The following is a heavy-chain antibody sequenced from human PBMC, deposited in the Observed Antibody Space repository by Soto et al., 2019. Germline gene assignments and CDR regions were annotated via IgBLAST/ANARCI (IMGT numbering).Heavy chain of an antibody. CDR2: ISGGGGST. CDR3: AKGILTAYFSGWAFDI. CDR1: GFTFSSYA. J-gene: IGHJ3*02. D-gene: IGHD3-9*01. V-gene: IGHV3-23*01. Sequence: LRLSCAASGFTFSSYAMSWVRQAPGKGLEWVSVISGGGGSTYYADSVKGRFTISRDSSKNTLYLQMNSLRAEDTAVYYCAKGILTAYFSGWAFDIWGQGTMVTVSS.